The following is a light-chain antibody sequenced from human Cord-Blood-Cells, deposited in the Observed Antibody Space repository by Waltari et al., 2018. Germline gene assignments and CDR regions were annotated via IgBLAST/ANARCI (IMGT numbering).Light chain of an antibody. V-gene: IGLV2-14*01. CDR2: AVR. CDR1: SSDVGGYNY. CDR3: SSYTSSSTYV. J-gene: IGLJ1*01. Sequence: QSALTQPASVSGSPGQSITISCTGTSSDVGGYNYVSWYQQHPGKAPKLMLYAVRKRPSGVSNRFSGSKSGNTASLTISGLQAEDEADYYCSSYTSSSTYVFGTGTKVTVL.